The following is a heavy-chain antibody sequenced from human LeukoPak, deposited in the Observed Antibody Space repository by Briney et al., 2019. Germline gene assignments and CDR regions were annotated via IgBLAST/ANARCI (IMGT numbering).Heavy chain of an antibody. CDR1: GYTFTHYY. J-gene: IGHJ4*02. V-gene: IGHV1-2*02. CDR2: INPNGGGT. CDR3: ARGGNWNSFDY. D-gene: IGHD1-20*01. Sequence: ASVKVSCKASGYTFTHYYMHWVRQAPGQGLEWMGWINPNGGGTNYAQKFQGRVTMTRDTSITTAYMELSRLRSDDTAVYFCARGGNWNSFDYRGQGTLVTVSS.